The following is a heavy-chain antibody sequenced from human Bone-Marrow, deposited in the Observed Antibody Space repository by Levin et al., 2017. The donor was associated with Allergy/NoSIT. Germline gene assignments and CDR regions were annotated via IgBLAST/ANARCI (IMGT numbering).Heavy chain of an antibody. CDR2: IKPDASEK. CDR1: GFNFGNFW. CDR3: ATAGATIEDNSFDV. J-gene: IGHJ3*01. Sequence: GGSLRLSCTASGFNFGNFWMSWVRQAPGKGLEWVADIKPDASEKNSVDSVKGRFTISRDNAKKSLYLQMNSLRAEDTAMYHCATAGATIEDNSFDVWGHGTLVIVSS. D-gene: IGHD6-25*01. V-gene: IGHV3-7*01.